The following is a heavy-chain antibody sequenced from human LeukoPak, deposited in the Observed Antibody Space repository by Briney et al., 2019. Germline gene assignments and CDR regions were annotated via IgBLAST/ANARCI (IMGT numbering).Heavy chain of an antibody. J-gene: IGHJ4*02. V-gene: IGHV4-34*01. Sequence: SETLSLTCAVYGGSFSDYSWSWIRQPPGKGLEWIGSIYGSGTTYYDPPLRSRVSISADTSKNHFSLELSSVTAADTAVYYCASVGGGSPYWGQGTLVTVSS. CDR3: ASVGGGSPY. CDR1: GGSFSDYS. D-gene: IGHD3-16*01. CDR2: IYGSGTT.